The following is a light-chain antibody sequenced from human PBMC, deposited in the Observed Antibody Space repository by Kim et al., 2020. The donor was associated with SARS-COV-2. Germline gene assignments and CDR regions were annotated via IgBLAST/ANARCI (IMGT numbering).Light chain of an antibody. CDR1: QSVSSN. Sequence: PGERAPLSCRASQSVSSNLAWYQQKPGQAPRLLIYGASTRATGIPARFSGSGSGTEFTLTISSLQSEDFAVYYCQQYDNWPPRFTFGPGTKVDIK. CDR3: QQYDNWPPRFT. J-gene: IGKJ3*01. V-gene: IGKV3D-15*01. CDR2: GAS.